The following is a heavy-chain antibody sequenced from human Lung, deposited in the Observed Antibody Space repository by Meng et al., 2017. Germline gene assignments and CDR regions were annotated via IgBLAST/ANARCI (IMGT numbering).Heavy chain of an antibody. CDR2: IYWDDDK. D-gene: IGHD3-10*01. Sequence: HMPQYESCPTSWKPTPTPTLTCPLSRFSLTTSGVGVVWIRQPPGKALEWLALIYWDDDKRYSPSLKSRLTITKDTSKNQVVLTMTNMDPVDTATYYCAXSPSTYGSGSYIFDYWGQGTLVTVSS. CDR1: RFSLTTSGVG. CDR3: AXSPSTYGSGSYIFDY. V-gene: IGHV2-5*02. J-gene: IGHJ4*02.